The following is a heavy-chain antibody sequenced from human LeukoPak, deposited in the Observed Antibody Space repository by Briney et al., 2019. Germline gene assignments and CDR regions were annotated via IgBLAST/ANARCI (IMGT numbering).Heavy chain of an antibody. Sequence: KPSETLSLTCTVSGGSISSYYWSWIRQPPGKGLEWIGYIYYSGSTNYNPSLKSRVTISVDTYKNQFSLKLSSVTAADTAVYYCARSKRSSSWYYFDYWGQGTLVTVSS. J-gene: IGHJ4*02. D-gene: IGHD6-13*01. V-gene: IGHV4-59*08. CDR1: GGSISSYY. CDR3: ARSKRSSSWYYFDY. CDR2: IYYSGST.